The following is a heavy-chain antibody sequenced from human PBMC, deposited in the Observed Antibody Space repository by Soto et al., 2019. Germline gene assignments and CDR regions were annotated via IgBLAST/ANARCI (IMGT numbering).Heavy chain of an antibody. CDR1: GYTFTSYY. Sequence: ASVKVSCKASGYTFTSYYMHWVRQAPGQGLEWMGIINPSGGSTSYAQKFQGRVTMTRDTSTSTVYMELSSLRSEDTAVYYCARDHCSSTSCYGPEGPRFDYWGQGTLVTVSS. V-gene: IGHV1-46*01. J-gene: IGHJ4*02. CDR3: ARDHCSSTSCYGPEGPRFDY. D-gene: IGHD2-2*01. CDR2: INPSGGST.